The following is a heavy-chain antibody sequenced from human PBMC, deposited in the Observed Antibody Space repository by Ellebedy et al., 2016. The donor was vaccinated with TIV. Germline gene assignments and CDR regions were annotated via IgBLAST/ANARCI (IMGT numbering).Heavy chain of an antibody. J-gene: IGHJ4*02. Sequence: SETLSLXXSVSGGSLSSSSYYWGWIRQPPVKGLEWIGSIYYSGSSYYNPSLKSRAIISVDTPKNQFSLNLSSVTAADTAMYYCARGREFYNFDYWGLGTLVTVS. CDR1: GGSLSSSSYY. CDR2: IYYSGSS. V-gene: IGHV4-39*07. D-gene: IGHD2/OR15-2a*01. CDR3: ARGREFYNFDY.